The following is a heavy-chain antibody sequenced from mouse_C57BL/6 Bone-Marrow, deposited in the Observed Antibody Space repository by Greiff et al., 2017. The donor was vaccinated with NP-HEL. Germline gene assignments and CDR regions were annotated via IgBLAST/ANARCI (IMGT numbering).Heavy chain of an antibody. CDR3: ARRITTVVATRAMDY. Sequence: VQVVESGAELARPGASVKLSCKASGYTFTSYGISWVKQRTGQGLEWIGEIYPRSGNTYYNEKFKGKATLTADKSSSTAYMELRSLTSEDSAVYFCARRITTVVATRAMDYWGQGTSVTVSS. V-gene: IGHV1-81*01. D-gene: IGHD1-1*01. CDR1: GYTFTSYG. CDR2: IYPRSGNT. J-gene: IGHJ4*01.